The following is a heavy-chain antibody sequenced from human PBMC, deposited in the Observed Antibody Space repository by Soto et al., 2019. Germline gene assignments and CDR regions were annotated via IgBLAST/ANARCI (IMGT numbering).Heavy chain of an antibody. V-gene: IGHV1-24*01. CDR1: GYALTELS. J-gene: IGHJ4*02. CDR3: AIGRGLRFLEWGGWPRAPDY. Sequence: GASVKVSSKVSGYALTELSMHWVRKAPGKGLEWMGGFDPEDGETIYAQKFQGRVTMTEDTSTDTAYMELSSLRSEDTAVYYCAIGRGLRFLEWGGWPRAPDYWGQGTLVTVSS. CDR2: FDPEDGET. D-gene: IGHD3-3*01.